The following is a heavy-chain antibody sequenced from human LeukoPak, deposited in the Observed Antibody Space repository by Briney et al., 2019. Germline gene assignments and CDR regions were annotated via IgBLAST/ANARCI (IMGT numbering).Heavy chain of an antibody. Sequence: KTSETLSLTCTVSGGSVSNWSWIRQTPEKGLEWIGYMSYSGSTYYNPSLKSRVTISVDTSKNQFSLKLSSVTAADTAVYYCARDVGYSSGWYGNWFDPWGQGTLVTVSS. V-gene: IGHV4-59*02. CDR2: MSYSGST. J-gene: IGHJ5*02. CDR1: GGSVSN. CDR3: ARDVGYSSGWYGNWFDP. D-gene: IGHD6-19*01.